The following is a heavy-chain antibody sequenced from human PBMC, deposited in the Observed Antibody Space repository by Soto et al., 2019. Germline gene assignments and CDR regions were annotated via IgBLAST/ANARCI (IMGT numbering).Heavy chain of an antibody. D-gene: IGHD3-22*01. CDR2: INHSGST. Sequence: SETLSLTCAVYGGSFSGYYWSWIRQPPGKGLEWIGEINHSGSTNYNPSLKSRVTISVDTSKNQFSLNLSSVTAADTAVYYCARGRANSSGYYGAGYFQHWGQGTLVIVSS. V-gene: IGHV4-34*01. CDR1: GGSFSGYY. J-gene: IGHJ1*01. CDR3: ARGRANSSGYYGAGYFQH.